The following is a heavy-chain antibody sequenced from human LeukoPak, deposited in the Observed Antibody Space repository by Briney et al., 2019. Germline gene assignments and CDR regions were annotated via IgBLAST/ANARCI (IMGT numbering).Heavy chain of an antibody. J-gene: IGHJ4*02. CDR1: GFTFDDYA. V-gene: IGHV3-21*01. D-gene: IGHD1-26*01. CDR2: ISSSGSYI. Sequence: GGSLRLSCAASGFTFDDYAMHWVRQAPGKGLEWVSSISSSGSYIYYADSVKGRFTISRDNAKNSLYLQMNSLSAEDTAVYYCARRGSTEYYFDYWGQGTLVTVSS. CDR3: ARRGSTEYYFDY.